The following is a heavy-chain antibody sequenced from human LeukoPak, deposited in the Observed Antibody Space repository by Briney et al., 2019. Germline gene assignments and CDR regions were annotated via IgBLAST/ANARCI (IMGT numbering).Heavy chain of an antibody. CDR1: GFTFSSYS. CDR3: ARDAAGSDN. V-gene: IGHV3-48*04. Sequence: PGGSLRLSCAASGFTFSSYSMNWVRQAPGKGLEWVSYISSSSSTIYYADSVKGRFTISRDNAKNSLYLQMNSLRAEDTAVYYCARDAAGSDNWGQGTLVTVSS. CDR2: ISSSSSTI. D-gene: IGHD6-13*01. J-gene: IGHJ4*02.